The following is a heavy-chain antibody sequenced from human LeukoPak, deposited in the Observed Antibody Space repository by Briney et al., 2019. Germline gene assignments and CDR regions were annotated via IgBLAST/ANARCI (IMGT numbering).Heavy chain of an antibody. CDR2: IIPIFGTA. V-gene: IGHV1-69*05. CDR1: GGTFSSYT. J-gene: IGHJ3*01. D-gene: IGHD2-21*02. CDR3: ARTVVVTAEHALDV. Sequence: GASVKVSCKASGGTFSSYTINWVRQAPGQGLEWMGGIIPIFGTANYAQKFQGRVTITTDKSTSTTYMELSSLRSEDTAVYYCARTVVVTAEHALDVWGQGTMVTVSS.